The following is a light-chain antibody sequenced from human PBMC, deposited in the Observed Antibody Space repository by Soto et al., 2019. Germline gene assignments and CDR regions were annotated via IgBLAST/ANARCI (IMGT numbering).Light chain of an antibody. CDR1: SGSVSTSYY. J-gene: IGLJ2*01. V-gene: IGLV8-61*01. Sequence: QTVVTQEPSFSVSPGGTVTLTCGLSSGSVSTSYYPSWYHQTPGQAPRTLIYSTNTRSIGVPDRFSGSILGNKAALTITGAQADDESDFYCVLYMGNGISVFGGGTKLTVL. CDR3: VLYMGNGISV. CDR2: STN.